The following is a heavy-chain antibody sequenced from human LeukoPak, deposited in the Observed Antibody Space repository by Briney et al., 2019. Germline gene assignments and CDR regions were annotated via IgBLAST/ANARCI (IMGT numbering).Heavy chain of an antibody. CDR1: GYTFTSYG. V-gene: IGHV1-69*05. CDR2: IIPIFGTA. Sequence: GASVKVSCKASGYTFTSYGISWVRQAPGQGLEWMGGIIPIFGTANYAQKFQGRVTITTDESTSTAYMELSSLRSEDTAVYYCARSPSPKYGIVVVPAAMGLPLYYYYMDVWGKGTTVAVSS. J-gene: IGHJ6*03. D-gene: IGHD2-2*01. CDR3: ARSPSPKYGIVVVPAAMGLPLYYYYMDV.